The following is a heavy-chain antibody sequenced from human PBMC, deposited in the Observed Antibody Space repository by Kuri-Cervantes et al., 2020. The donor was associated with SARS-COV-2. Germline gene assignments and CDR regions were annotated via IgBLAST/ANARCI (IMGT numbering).Heavy chain of an antibody. Sequence: GESLKISCAASGFTFSSYWMSWVRQAPGKGLEWVANIKKDGSEKYYVDSVKGRLTISRDNAKNSLYLQMNSLRAEDTAVYYCAKIAHVVVIAGAFDLWGQGT. D-gene: IGHD2-21*01. J-gene: IGHJ3*01. CDR3: AKIAHVVVIAGAFDL. CDR2: IKKDGSEK. CDR1: GFTFSSYW. V-gene: IGHV3-7*03.